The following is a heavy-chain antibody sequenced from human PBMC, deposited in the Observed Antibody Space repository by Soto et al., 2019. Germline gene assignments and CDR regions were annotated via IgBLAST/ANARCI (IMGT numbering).Heavy chain of an antibody. Sequence: EVQLVESGGGLVQPGGSLRLPCAASGFTFSSYWMHWVRQAPGKGLVWVSRINSDGSSTSYADSVKGRFTISRDNAKNTLYLQMNSLRAEDTAVYYCARAEDLWVVTAIDYWGQGTLVTVSS. D-gene: IGHD2-21*02. CDR2: INSDGSST. CDR3: ARAEDLWVVTAIDY. J-gene: IGHJ4*02. CDR1: GFTFSSYW. V-gene: IGHV3-74*01.